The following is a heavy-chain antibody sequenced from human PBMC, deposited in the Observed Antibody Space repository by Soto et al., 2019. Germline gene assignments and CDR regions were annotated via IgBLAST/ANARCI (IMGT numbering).Heavy chain of an antibody. D-gene: IGHD5-18*01. Sequence: DVQLVESGGGLIQPGGSLRLSCAASGFSVSGSYLSWVRQAPGKGLEWVAIIYSGGETYYADSLKGRFTISRDSSKNMLYLQMNSLTAEDTAVYYCASDSISYGPGVNDYWGQGTLVTVSS. CDR1: GFSVSGSY. V-gene: IGHV3-53*01. J-gene: IGHJ4*02. CDR2: IYSGGET. CDR3: ASDSISYGPGVNDY.